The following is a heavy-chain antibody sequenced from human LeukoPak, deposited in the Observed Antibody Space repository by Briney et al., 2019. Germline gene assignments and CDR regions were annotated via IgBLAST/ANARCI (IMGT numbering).Heavy chain of an antibody. D-gene: IGHD3-10*01. J-gene: IGHJ4*02. CDR1: GFTFDDYA. CDR3: AKGGSGSYSTDY. CDR2: ISWNSGSI. V-gene: IGHV3-9*01. Sequence: GGSLRLSCAASGFTFDDYAMHWVRQAPGKGLEWVSGISWNSGSIGYADSVKGRFTISRDNAKNSLYLQMNSLRAEDTALYYRAKGGSGSYSTDYWGQGTLVTVSS.